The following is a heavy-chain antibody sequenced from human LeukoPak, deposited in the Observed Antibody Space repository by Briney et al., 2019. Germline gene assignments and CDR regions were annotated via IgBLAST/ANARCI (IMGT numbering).Heavy chain of an antibody. CDR3: ARVLSGGPWLDP. CDR2: INPNSGGT. V-gene: IGHV1-2*02. CDR1: GYSFTNYD. Sequence: ASVKVSCKASGYSFTNYDINWVRQATGQGLEWMGWINPNSGGTNYAQKFQGRVTMTRDTSISTAYMELSRLRSDDTAVYYCARVLSGGPWLDPWGQGTLVTVAS. J-gene: IGHJ5*02. D-gene: IGHD3-16*01.